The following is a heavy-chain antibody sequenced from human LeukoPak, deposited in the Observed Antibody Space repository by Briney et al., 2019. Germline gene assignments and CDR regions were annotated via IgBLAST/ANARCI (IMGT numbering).Heavy chain of an antibody. Sequence: SETMSLTCTVSGGSISSSSYYWGWIRQPPGKGLEWIGSIYYSGSTYCNPSLKSRVTISVDTSKNQFSLKLSSVTAGDTAVYYCARQWSGPHDAFDIWGQGTMVTVSS. V-gene: IGHV4-39*01. CDR1: GGSISSSSYY. D-gene: IGHD3-3*01. CDR2: IYYSGST. CDR3: ARQWSGPHDAFDI. J-gene: IGHJ3*02.